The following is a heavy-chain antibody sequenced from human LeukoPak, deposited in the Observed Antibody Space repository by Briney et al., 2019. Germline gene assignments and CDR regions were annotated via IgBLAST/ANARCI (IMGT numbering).Heavy chain of an antibody. CDR2: IYYSGST. V-gene: IGHV4-59*01. CDR1: GGSISSYY. J-gene: IGHJ6*03. Sequence: SETLSLTCTVSGGSISSYYWSWIRQPPGKGLEWIGYIYYSGSTNYNPSLKSRVTISVDTSKNQFSLKLSSVTAADTAVYYCARGEVVPAAIGYYYYYYMDVWGKGTTVTVSS. CDR3: ARGEVVPAAIGYYYYYYMDV. D-gene: IGHD2-2*01.